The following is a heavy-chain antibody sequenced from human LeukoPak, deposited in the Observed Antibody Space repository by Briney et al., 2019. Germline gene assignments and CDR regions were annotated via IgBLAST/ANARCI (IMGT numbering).Heavy chain of an antibody. V-gene: IGHV4-59*01. Sequence: SETLSLTCTVSGGSISCYYWSLIRQPPGKVLEWIGFIYYSGSTNYNPSLKSRVTISVDTSKNQFSLKLSSVTAADTAVYYCARVLYDGAFDIWGQGTMVTVSS. CDR3: ARVLYDGAFDI. CDR1: GGSISCYY. D-gene: IGHD3-16*01. J-gene: IGHJ3*02. CDR2: IYYSGST.